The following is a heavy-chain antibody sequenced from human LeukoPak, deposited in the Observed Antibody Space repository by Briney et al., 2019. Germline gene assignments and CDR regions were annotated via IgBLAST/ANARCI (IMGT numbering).Heavy chain of an antibody. J-gene: IGHJ4*02. CDR2: ITISGGNT. D-gene: IGHD4-17*01. CDR1: GFTFSNYP. CDR3: AKDDDDGDHVVVDH. Sequence: PGGSLRLSCAASGFTFSNYPMNWVRQAPGKGLEWVSGITISGGNTNYADSVKGRFTISRDNSKNTEYLQMNSLRAEDTAIYYCAKDDDDGDHVVVDHWGQGTLVTVSS. V-gene: IGHV3-23*01.